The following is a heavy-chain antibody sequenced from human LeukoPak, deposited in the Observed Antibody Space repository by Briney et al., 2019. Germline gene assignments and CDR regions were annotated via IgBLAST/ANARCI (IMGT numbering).Heavy chain of an antibody. CDR1: GFTFDDYG. J-gene: IGHJ4*02. Sequence: GGSLRLSCAASGFTFDDYGMSWVRQAPGKGLEWVFGINWNGGSTGYADSVKGRFTISRDHAKNSLHLQMNSLRAEATAFYYCARDGPGGYSYGENRFDYWGQGTLVTVSS. D-gene: IGHD5-18*01. CDR2: INWNGGST. V-gene: IGHV3-20*04. CDR3: ARDGPGGYSYGENRFDY.